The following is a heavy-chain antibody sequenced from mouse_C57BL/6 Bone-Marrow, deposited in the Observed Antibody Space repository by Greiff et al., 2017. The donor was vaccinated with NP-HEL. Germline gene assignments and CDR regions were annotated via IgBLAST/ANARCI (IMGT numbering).Heavy chain of an antibody. D-gene: IGHD2-1*01. J-gene: IGHJ3*01. CDR2: IYPRSGNT. CDR3: ARYQPSYVNYLAWFAY. Sequence: QVQLKESGAELARPGASVKLSCKASGYTFTSYGISWVKQRTGQGLEWIGEIYPRSGNTYYNEKFKGKATLTADKSSSTAYMELRSLTSEDSAVYFCARYQPSYVNYLAWFAYWGQGTLVTVSA. CDR1: GYTFTSYG. V-gene: IGHV1-81*01.